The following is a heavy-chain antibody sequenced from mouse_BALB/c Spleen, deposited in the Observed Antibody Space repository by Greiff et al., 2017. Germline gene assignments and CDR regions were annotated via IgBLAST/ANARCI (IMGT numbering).Heavy chain of an antibody. J-gene: IGHJ4*01. CDR1: GYTFTSYT. D-gene: IGHD2-4*01. V-gene: IGHV1-4*02. Sequence: VQLQQSAAELARPGASVKMSCKASGYTFTSYTMHWVKQRPGQGLEWIGYINPSSGYTEYNQKFKDKTTLTADKSSSTAYMQLSSLTSEDSAVYYCARAQDDYDYDGYAMDYWGQGTSVTVPS. CDR3: ARAQDDYDYDGYAMDY. CDR2: INPSSGYT.